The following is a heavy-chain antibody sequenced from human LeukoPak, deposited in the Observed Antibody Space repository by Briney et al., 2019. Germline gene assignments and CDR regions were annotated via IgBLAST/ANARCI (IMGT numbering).Heavy chain of an antibody. Sequence: SETLSLTCTVSGGSISSYYWSWIRQPAGKGLGWIGRIYTSGSTNYNPSLKSRVTMSVDTSKNQFSLKLSSVTAADTAVYYCARGAYYYYGSGSSDWFDPWGQGTLVTVSS. CDR2: IYTSGST. CDR1: GGSISSYY. CDR3: ARGAYYYYGSGSSDWFDP. J-gene: IGHJ5*02. V-gene: IGHV4-4*07. D-gene: IGHD3-10*01.